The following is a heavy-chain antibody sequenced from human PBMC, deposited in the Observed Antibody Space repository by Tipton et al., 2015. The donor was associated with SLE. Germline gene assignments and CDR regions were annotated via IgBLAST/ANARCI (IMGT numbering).Heavy chain of an antibody. CDR2: IYYSGST. V-gene: IGHV4-59*01. Sequence: TLSLTCTVSGGSISSYYWSWIRQPPGKGLEWIGYIYYSGSTNYNPSLKSRVTISVDTSKNQFSLKLSSVTAADTAVYYCARARGYCSSTSCYPVGWFDPWGQGTLVTVSS. CDR3: ARARGYCSSTSCYPVGWFDP. D-gene: IGHD2-2*01. CDR1: GGSISSYY. J-gene: IGHJ5*02.